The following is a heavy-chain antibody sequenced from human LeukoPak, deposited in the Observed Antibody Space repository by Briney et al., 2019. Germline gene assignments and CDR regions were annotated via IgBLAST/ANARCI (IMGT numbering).Heavy chain of an antibody. CDR1: GYTFADYT. CDR2: INGGSGNT. J-gene: IGHJ4*02. CDR3: ANPRYDSSGYYYVD. V-gene: IGHV1-3*01. D-gene: IGHD3-22*01. Sequence: ASVKVSCKASGYTFADYTMHWLRQAPGQRLDWMGWINGGSGNTKYSPEFQGRVTITRDTSASTAYMELSSLRSEDTAVYYCANPRYDSSGYYYVDWGQGTLVTVSS.